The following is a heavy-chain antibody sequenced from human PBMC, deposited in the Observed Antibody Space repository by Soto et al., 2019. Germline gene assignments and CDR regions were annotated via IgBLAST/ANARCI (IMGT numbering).Heavy chain of an antibody. J-gene: IGHJ4*02. CDR2: IYFRGTT. V-gene: IGHV4-59*01. Sequence: SETLSLTCTVSGGSISSYYWSWIRQPPGKGLEWIGYIYFRGTTNYNPSLKSRVTMSADTSKNQFSLKLNSVTAAGTAVCYCARMNYYDTSGYPFDYWGQGMMVTVSS. CDR3: ARMNYYDTSGYPFDY. CDR1: GGSISSYY. D-gene: IGHD3-22*01.